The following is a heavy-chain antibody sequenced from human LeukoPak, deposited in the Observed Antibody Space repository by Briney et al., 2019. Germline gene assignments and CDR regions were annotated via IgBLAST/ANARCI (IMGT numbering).Heavy chain of an antibody. CDR3: ARVPVLRFLEWSPLISAPDY. V-gene: IGHV3-11*06. CDR1: GFTFSDYY. Sequence: GGSLRLSCAASGFTFSDYYMSWIRQAPGKGLEWVSYISSSSSYTNYADSVKGRFTISRDNAKNSLYLQMNSLRAEDTAVYYCARVPVLRFLEWSPLISAPDYWGQGTLVTVSS. J-gene: IGHJ4*02. CDR2: ISSSSSYT. D-gene: IGHD3-3*01.